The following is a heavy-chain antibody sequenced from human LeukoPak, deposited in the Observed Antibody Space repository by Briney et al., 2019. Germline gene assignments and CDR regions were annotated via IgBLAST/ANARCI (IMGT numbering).Heavy chain of an antibody. V-gene: IGHV5-51*01. D-gene: IGHD3-10*01. Sequence: PGESLKISCWGSGYSFSTLWIGWVRQMPGKGLESLVVIYPGDSDTRYSPSFQGLVTISADKSISTAYLQWSSLKASDTAMYYCASLYGPGSYSLSSWGQGTLVTVSS. CDR1: GYSFSTLW. J-gene: IGHJ5*02. CDR2: IYPGDSDT. CDR3: ASLYGPGSYSLSS.